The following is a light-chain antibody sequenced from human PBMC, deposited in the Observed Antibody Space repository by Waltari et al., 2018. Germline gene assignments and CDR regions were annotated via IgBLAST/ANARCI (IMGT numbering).Light chain of an antibody. CDR2: AAA. CDR3: QRSSRTPET. CDR1: QSINSY. V-gene: IGKV1-39*01. J-gene: IGKJ4*01. Sequence: DIQMTQSPSSLSASVGDSVTIPCRASQSINSYLSWYQQKPGKAPKLLIYAAASLQSGVPSRFSGSGSGTDFTLTIGSLQPEDVATYYCQRSSRTPETFGGGTKVEIK.